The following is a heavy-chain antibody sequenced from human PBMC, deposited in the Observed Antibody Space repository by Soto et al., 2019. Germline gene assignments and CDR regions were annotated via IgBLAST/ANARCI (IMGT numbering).Heavy chain of an antibody. Sequence: EVQLVESGGGLVQPGGSLRLSCAASGFTVNSHYMSWVRQAPGKGLEWVSVIYSGGSTYYTDSVKGRFTISRDNSKNTLFLQMNSLRAEDTAVYYCARDYYGGNSRYFDLWGRGTLVTVSS. V-gene: IGHV3-66*01. J-gene: IGHJ2*01. D-gene: IGHD2-21*02. CDR3: ARDYYGGNSRYFDL. CDR1: GFTVNSHY. CDR2: IYSGGST.